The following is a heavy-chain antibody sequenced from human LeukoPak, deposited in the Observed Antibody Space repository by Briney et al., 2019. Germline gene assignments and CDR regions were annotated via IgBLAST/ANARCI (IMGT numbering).Heavy chain of an antibody. D-gene: IGHD5-18*01. Sequence: PSETLSLTCGEDGGSFSGYHWSWIRQPPGKGLEWIGEINHAGSTNYNPSLKSRVNISGDTSKNQFSLKLSPVTAADTAVYYCARLHDGYRYGADYWGQGTLVTAS. CDR1: GGSFSGYH. J-gene: IGHJ4*02. V-gene: IGHV4-34*01. CDR3: ARLHDGYRYGADY. CDR2: INHAGST.